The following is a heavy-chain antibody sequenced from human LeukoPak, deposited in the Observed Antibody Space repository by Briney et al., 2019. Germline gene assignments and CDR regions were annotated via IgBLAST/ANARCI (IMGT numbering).Heavy chain of an antibody. CDR2: ISSSGNTI. V-gene: IGHV3-48*03. J-gene: IGHJ4*02. Sequence: GGSLRLSCAASRFTFSNYEMNWVRQAPGKGLEWVSYISSSGNTIYYADSVKGRFTISRDNAKNSLYLQMNSLRAEDTAVYYCARNLGIFGVLINCFDYWGQGTLVTVSP. D-gene: IGHD3-3*01. CDR1: RFTFSNYE. CDR3: ARNLGIFGVLINCFDY.